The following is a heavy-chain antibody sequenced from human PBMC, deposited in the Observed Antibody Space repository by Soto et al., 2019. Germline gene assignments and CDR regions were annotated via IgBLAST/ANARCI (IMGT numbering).Heavy chain of an antibody. CDR3: AKELGRYCSGGGCYYFDY. V-gene: IGHV3-30*18. D-gene: IGHD2-15*01. CDR1: GFTFSTYG. CDR2: ISYDGSNK. Sequence: QVQLVESGGGVVQPGRSLRLSCAASGFTFSTYGMHWVRQAPGKGLEWVAVISYDGSNKYCADSVMGRFTISRDNSKNTLFLQMNSLTAEDTAVYYCAKELGRYCSGGGCYYFDYWGQGTLVTVSS. J-gene: IGHJ4*02.